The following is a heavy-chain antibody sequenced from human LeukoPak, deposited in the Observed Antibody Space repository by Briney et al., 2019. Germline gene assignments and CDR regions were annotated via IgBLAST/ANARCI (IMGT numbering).Heavy chain of an antibody. J-gene: IGHJ4*02. Sequence: SGTLSLTCAVSGGSISSNNWWSWVRQPPGKGLEWIGEIYHSGSTNYNPSLKGRVTISVDKSKNQFSPKLSSVTAADTAVYYCARAPWCGGDCPYYFDYWGQGTLVTVSS. D-gene: IGHD2-21*02. CDR1: GGSISSNNW. V-gene: IGHV4-4*02. CDR2: IYHSGST. CDR3: ARAPWCGGDCPYYFDY.